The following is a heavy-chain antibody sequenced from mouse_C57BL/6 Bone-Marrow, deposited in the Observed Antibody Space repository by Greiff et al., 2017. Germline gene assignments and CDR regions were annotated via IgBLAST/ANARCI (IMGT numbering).Heavy chain of an antibody. CDR3: ARVRLRRDFDY. D-gene: IGHD2-4*01. J-gene: IGHJ2*01. CDR1: GFTFSSYA. Sequence: EVRGVESGGGLVKPGGSLKLSCAASGFTFSSYAMSWVRQTPEKRLEWVATISDGGSYTYYPDNVKGRFTISRDNAKNNLYLQMSHLKSEDTAMYYCARVRLRRDFDYWGQGTTLTVSS. CDR2: ISDGGSYT. V-gene: IGHV5-4*01.